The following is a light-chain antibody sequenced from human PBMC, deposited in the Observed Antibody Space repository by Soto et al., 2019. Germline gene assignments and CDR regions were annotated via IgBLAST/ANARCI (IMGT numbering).Light chain of an antibody. J-gene: IGKJ2*03. V-gene: IGKV1-5*01. Sequence: DIQMTQSPSTLSASVGDSVTITCRASQMIYTWLAWYQQKPGKAPKLLIYDASSLESGVPSRFSGSESGTEFTLTISSLQPEDFATYYCQQYKNLYSFGQGTKVDIK. CDR2: DAS. CDR3: QQYKNLYS. CDR1: QMIYTW.